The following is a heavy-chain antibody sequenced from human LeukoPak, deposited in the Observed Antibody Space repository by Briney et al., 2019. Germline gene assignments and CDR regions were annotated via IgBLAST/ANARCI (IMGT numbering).Heavy chain of an antibody. CDR2: ISSDGSST. D-gene: IGHD1-26*01. CDR3: ARDLSGVTDY. V-gene: IGHV3-74*01. J-gene: IGHJ4*02. Sequence: PGGSLRLSCAAYGFTFRSHWMHWVRQPPGKGLVWVSRISSDGSSTSYADSVKGRFTISRDNAKNTLYLQMNSLRAEDTAVYYCARDLSGVTDYWGQGTLVTVSS. CDR1: GFTFRSHW.